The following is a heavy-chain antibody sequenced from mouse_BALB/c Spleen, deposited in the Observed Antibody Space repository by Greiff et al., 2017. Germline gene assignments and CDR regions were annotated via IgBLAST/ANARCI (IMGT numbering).Heavy chain of an antibody. D-gene: IGHD1-1*01. J-gene: IGHJ4*01. CDR3: TRDDQVVGAMDY. CDR1: GFTFSSHT. V-gene: IGHV5-6-4*01. Sequence: DVQVEESGGGLVKPGGSLKLSCAASGFTFSSHTMSWVRQTPEKRLEWVATISSGGSYTYYPDSVTGRFTISGDNAKNTLYLQMSSLTDEDTAMYYCTRDDQVVGAMDYWGQGTSVTVSA. CDR2: ISSGGSYT.